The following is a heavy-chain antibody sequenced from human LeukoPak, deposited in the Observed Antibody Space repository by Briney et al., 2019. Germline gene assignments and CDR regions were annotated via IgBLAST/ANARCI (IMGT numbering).Heavy chain of an antibody. D-gene: IGHD3-22*01. CDR1: GFTFSSYA. V-gene: IGHV3-23*01. CDR3: AKDPWDSSGRIDY. J-gene: IGHJ4*02. Sequence: GGSLRLSCAASGFTFSSYAMTWVRQAPGKGLEWVSTIGGSGGRTYYADSVKGRFTISRDNSKNTLYLQMNSLSAEDTAVYYCAKDPWDSSGRIDYWGQGTLVTVAS. CDR2: IGGSGGRT.